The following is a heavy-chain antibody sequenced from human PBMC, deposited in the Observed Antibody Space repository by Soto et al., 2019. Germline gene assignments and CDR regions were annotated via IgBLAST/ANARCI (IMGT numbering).Heavy chain of an antibody. CDR1: GGTFSSYA. D-gene: IGHD6-6*01. Sequence: SVKVSCKASGGTFSSYAISWVRQAPGQGLEWMGGIIPIFGTANYAQKFQGRVTITADESTSTAYMELSSLRSEDTAVYYCASPRGHSSSPEPFQHWGQGTLVTVSS. V-gene: IGHV1-69*13. CDR3: ASPRGHSSSPEPFQH. CDR2: IIPIFGTA. J-gene: IGHJ1*01.